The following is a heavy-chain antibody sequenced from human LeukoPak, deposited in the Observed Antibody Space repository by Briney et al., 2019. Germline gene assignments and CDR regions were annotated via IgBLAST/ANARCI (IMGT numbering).Heavy chain of an antibody. CDR1: GGSISSGGYY. CDR2: IYYSGST. Sequence: SETLSLTCTVSGGSISSGGYYWSWIRQHPGKGLEWIGYIYYSGSTYYNPSLKSRVTISVDTSKNQFSLKLSSVTAADTAVYYCARDGPPDTYYYDSSGSKEIRAFDIWGQGTMVTVSS. V-gene: IGHV4-31*03. D-gene: IGHD3-22*01. J-gene: IGHJ3*02. CDR3: ARDGPPDTYYYDSSGSKEIRAFDI.